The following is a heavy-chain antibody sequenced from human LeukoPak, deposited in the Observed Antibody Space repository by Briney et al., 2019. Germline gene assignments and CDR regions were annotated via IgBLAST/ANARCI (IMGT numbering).Heavy chain of an antibody. CDR1: GYTFTSYD. CDR3: AREGASDLLWFV. J-gene: IGHJ4*02. Sequence: ASVKVSCKASGYTFTSYDINWVRQATGQGLEWMGWMNPNSGNTGYAQKFQGRVTITRNTSISTAYMELSSLRSEDTAVYYCAREGASDLLWFVWGQGTLVTVSS. CDR2: MNPNSGNT. V-gene: IGHV1-8*03. D-gene: IGHD2-21*01.